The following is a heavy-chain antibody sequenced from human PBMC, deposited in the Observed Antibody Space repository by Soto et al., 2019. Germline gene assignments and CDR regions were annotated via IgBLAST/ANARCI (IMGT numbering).Heavy chain of an antibody. CDR2: IYSAGSA. CDR1: GFTVSSYH. D-gene: IGHD6-13*01. Sequence: EVQLVESGGGLVQPGGSLRLSCAASGFTVSSYHMSWVRQAPGKGLEWVSVIYSAGSADFADSVKGRFTISRDNSKNTLYLQMSSLRAEDTAVYYCARVPSSSYHFFDYWGQGPLVTVSS. CDR3: ARVPSSSYHFFDY. V-gene: IGHV3-66*01. J-gene: IGHJ4*02.